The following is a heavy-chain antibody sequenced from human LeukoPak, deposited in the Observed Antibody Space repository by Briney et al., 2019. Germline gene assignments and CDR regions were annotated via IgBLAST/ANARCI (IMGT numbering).Heavy chain of an antibody. CDR3: ARYSYGSGTGFDP. D-gene: IGHD3-10*01. CDR1: GFTFTSHW. Sequence: GGSLRLSCAASGFTFTSHWMSWVRQAPGKGLEWVANINQDGSETYLVDSVKGRFTISRDNAKNSLYLQMNSLRAEDTAVYYCARYSYGSGTGFDPWGQGTLVTVSS. V-gene: IGHV3-7*04. J-gene: IGHJ5*02. CDR2: INQDGSET.